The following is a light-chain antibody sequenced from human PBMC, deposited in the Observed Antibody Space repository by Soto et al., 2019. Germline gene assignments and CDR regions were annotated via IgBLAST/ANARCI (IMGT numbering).Light chain of an antibody. Sequence: EIVLTQSPGTVSLSPGERATLSCRASQSVSSRNLAWYQQKPGQTPRLLIYDATSRATGIPDRFSGSGSGTDFTLTISRLEPEDFAVYYCQLYGSSPYWTFGQGTKVDIK. V-gene: IGKV3-20*01. CDR3: QLYGSSPYWT. CDR2: DAT. J-gene: IGKJ1*01. CDR1: QSVSSRN.